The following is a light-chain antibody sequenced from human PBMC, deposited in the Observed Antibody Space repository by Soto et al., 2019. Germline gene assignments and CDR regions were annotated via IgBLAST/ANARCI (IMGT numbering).Light chain of an antibody. Sequence: QSVVPQPASVSRSPGHSVTISFTGTISYVFGYNFVSWYRQLPGEAPKLILYLVSDRPSGVSDRFSGSKSGDTASLTVSGIQAEDEADYYCSSYTSTRTYVFATGTKVPVL. CDR1: ISYVFGYNF. CDR2: LVS. V-gene: IGLV2-14*01. J-gene: IGLJ1*01. CDR3: SSYTSTRTYV.